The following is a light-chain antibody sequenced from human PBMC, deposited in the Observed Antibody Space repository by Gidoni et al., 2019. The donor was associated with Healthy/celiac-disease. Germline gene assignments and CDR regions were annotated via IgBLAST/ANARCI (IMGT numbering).Light chain of an antibody. CDR2: KAS. Sequence: IQLSHSPSTLSASVGDRVTITCRASQSISSWLTWYQQKPGKAPKLLIYKASSLESGVPSRFSGSGSGTEFTLTISSLQPDDFATYYCQQYNSKGYTFGQGTKLEIK. V-gene: IGKV1-5*03. J-gene: IGKJ2*01. CDR3: QQYNSKGYT. CDR1: QSISSW.